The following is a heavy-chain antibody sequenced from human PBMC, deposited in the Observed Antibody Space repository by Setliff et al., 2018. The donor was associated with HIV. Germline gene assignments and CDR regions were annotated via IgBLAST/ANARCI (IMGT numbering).Heavy chain of an antibody. D-gene: IGHD2-8*02. CDR1: GFTFSDHY. V-gene: IGHV3-11*05. Sequence: GSLRLSCEASGFTFSDHYTTWIRQAPGKGLEWISYIRGDSTSINYADSVKGRFIISRDNAKNSLYLQMNSLRAEDTAVYYCTRDPRLVDFWGQGTMVTVSS. CDR2: IRGDSTSI. CDR3: TRDPRLVDF. J-gene: IGHJ3*01.